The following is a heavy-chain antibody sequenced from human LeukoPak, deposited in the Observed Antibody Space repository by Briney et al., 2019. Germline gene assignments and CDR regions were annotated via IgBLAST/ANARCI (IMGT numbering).Heavy chain of an antibody. D-gene: IGHD6-19*01. CDR3: AAQQWLVTNYDY. V-gene: IGHV3-7*01. CDR1: GFTFSSYW. CDR2: IKQDGSEK. J-gene: IGHJ4*02. Sequence: PGGSLRLSCAASGFTFSSYWMSWVRHAPGKGLEWVANIKQDGSEKYYVDSVKGRFTLSRDNAKNSLYLQMNSLRAEDTAVYYCAAQQWLVTNYDYWGQGTLVTVSS.